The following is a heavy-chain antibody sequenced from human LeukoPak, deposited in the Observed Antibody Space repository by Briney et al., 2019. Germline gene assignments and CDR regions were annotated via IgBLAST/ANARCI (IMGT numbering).Heavy chain of an antibody. CDR2: IKQDGSEK. J-gene: IGHJ4*02. V-gene: IGHV3-7*01. CDR1: GFSFSRYW. CDR3: ARGGYCSSGRCYYFDY. D-gene: IGHD2-15*01. Sequence: GGSLRLSRAASGFSFSRYWMTWVRQAPGRGREWVANIKQDGSEKYYDASVKDRFPPPRDNATNSLYLKMNSLRAEDTAVSYCARGGYCSSGRCYYFDYWGQGTLVTVSS.